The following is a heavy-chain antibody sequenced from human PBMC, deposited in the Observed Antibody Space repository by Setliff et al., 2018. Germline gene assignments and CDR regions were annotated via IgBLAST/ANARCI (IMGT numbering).Heavy chain of an antibody. CDR3: ASRNSDGGPEYFQH. CDR2: IYYSGST. CDR1: GGSISSHY. Sequence: SETLSLTCTVSGGSISSHYWSWIRQPPGKGLEWIGYIYYSGSTNYNPSLKSRVTISVDTSKNQFSLSLRSVTAADTAVYYCASRNSDGGPEYFQHWGQGALVTVSS. J-gene: IGHJ1*01. D-gene: IGHD1-26*01. V-gene: IGHV4-59*11.